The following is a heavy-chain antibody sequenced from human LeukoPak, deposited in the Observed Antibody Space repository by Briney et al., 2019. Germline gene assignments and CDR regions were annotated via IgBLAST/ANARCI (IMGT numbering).Heavy chain of an antibody. Sequence: ASVKVSCKASGGTFSSYAISWVRQAPGQGLEWMGGIIPIFGTANYAQKFQGRVTITADKSTSTAYMELSSLRSEDTAVYYCATDDPRDFDWLPLDSWGQGTLVTVSS. CDR3: ATDDPRDFDWLPLDS. CDR2: IIPIFGTA. J-gene: IGHJ4*02. D-gene: IGHD3-9*01. CDR1: GGTFSSYA. V-gene: IGHV1-69*06.